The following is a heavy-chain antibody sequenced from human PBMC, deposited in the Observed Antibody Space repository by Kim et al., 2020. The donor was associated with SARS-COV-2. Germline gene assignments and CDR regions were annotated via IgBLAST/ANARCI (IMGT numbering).Heavy chain of an antibody. CDR3: ARDLGGYYGSGSYYKGYYYYGMDV. D-gene: IGHD3-10*01. Sequence: GGSLRLSCAASGFTVSSNYMSWVRQAPGKGLEWVSVIYSGGSTYYADSVKGRFTISRDNSKNTLYLQMNSLRAEDTAVYYCARDLGGYYGSGSYYKGYYYYGMDVWGQGTTVTVSS. J-gene: IGHJ6*02. V-gene: IGHV3-66*01. CDR2: IYSGGST. CDR1: GFTVSSNY.